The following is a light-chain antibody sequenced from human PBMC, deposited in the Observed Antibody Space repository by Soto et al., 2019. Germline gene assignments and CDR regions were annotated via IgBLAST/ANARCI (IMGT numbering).Light chain of an antibody. CDR3: LLYYGGAHGV. J-gene: IGLJ2*01. CDR2: STS. Sequence: QAVVTQEPSLTVSPGGTVTLTCASSTGAVTSGYYPNWFQQKPGQAPRALISSTSNKHSWTPARFSGSLLGGKAALTLSGVQPEDEAAYYCLLYYGGAHGVFCGGTKLTVL. CDR1: TGAVTSGYY. V-gene: IGLV7-43*01.